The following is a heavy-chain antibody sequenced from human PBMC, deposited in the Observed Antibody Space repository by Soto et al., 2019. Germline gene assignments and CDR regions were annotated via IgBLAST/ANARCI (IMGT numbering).Heavy chain of an antibody. Sequence: GGSLRLSCAASGFTFSSYAMSWVRQAPGKGLEWVLAISGSGGSTYYADSVKGRFTISRDNSKNTLYLQMNSLRAEDTAVYYCAKEDRGYSYGYPLSEAWYYFDYWGQGTLVTVSS. J-gene: IGHJ4*02. V-gene: IGHV3-23*01. CDR2: ISGSGGST. CDR1: GFTFSSYA. CDR3: AKEDRGYSYGYPLSEAWYYFDY. D-gene: IGHD5-18*01.